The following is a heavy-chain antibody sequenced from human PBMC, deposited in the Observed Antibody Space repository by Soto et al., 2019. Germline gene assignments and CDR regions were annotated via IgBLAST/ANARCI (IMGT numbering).Heavy chain of an antibody. CDR2: IHPGDSDT. J-gene: IGHJ4*02. V-gene: IGHV5-51*01. CDR3: ARLPTLYSGSYFDY. Sequence: GESLKISCVGSGFSFSRYTVGWVRQVPGKGLEWMGVIHPGDSDTIYSPSFQGQVTISADKSISTAFLQWSSLKASDTAMYYCARLPTLYSGSYFDYWGQGALVTVSS. D-gene: IGHD1-26*01. CDR1: GFSFSRYT.